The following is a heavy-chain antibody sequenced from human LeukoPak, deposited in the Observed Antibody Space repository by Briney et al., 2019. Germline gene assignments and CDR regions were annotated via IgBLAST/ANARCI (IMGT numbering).Heavy chain of an antibody. CDR2: IKQDGSEK. CDR1: GFTFSNYW. D-gene: IGHD1-26*01. Sequence: GGSLRLSCAASGFTFSNYWMSWVHQAPGKGLEWVANIKQDGSEKYYVDSVKGRFTISRDNAKNSLYLQMNSLRAEDTAVYYCAREGATNFDYWGQGTLVTVSS. J-gene: IGHJ4*02. CDR3: AREGATNFDY. V-gene: IGHV3-7*01.